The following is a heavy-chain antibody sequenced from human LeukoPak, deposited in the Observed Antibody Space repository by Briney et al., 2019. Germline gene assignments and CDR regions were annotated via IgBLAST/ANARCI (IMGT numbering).Heavy chain of an antibody. D-gene: IGHD3-22*01. CDR3: ARGGNIGYDYNAFDI. CDR2: ITRSGTTI. J-gene: IGHJ3*02. CDR1: GFTFSTHE. V-gene: IGHV3-48*03. Sequence: GGSLRLSCAASGFTFSTHEMNWVRQAPWKGLELVSYITRSGTTIKYADAVKGRFTSSRDNAKNSLYLQMNSMRDEDTAVYYCARGGNIGYDYNAFDIWGQGAMVTVSS.